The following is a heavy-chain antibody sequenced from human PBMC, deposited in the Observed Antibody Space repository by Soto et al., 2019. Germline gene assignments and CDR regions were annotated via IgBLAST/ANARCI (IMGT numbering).Heavy chain of an antibody. J-gene: IGHJ3*02. Sequence: GESLRLSCAASGFTFDYHTPHWVRQAPGKGLEWVSLISWDGGSAYYADSVKGRFTISRDNIKDSLYLQMNSLRTDDTALYYCVKDGTVDGYVGAFDIWGQGTMVTVSS. D-gene: IGHD5-18*01. CDR1: GFTFDYHT. CDR2: ISWDGGSA. CDR3: VKDGTVDGYVGAFDI. V-gene: IGHV3-43*01.